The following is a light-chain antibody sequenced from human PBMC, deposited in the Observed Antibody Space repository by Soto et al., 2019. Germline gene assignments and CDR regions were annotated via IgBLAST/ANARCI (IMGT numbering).Light chain of an antibody. V-gene: IGLV1-47*01. CDR1: SSNIGSNY. J-gene: IGLJ3*02. CDR2: RNN. CDR3: AAWDDSLSGPWV. Sequence: QSVLTQPPSASGTPGQRVTISCYGSSSNIGSNYVYWYQQLPGTAPKLLIYRNNQRPSGVPDRFSGSKSGTSASLAISGLRSEDEADYYCAAWDDSLSGPWVFGGGTKLTV.